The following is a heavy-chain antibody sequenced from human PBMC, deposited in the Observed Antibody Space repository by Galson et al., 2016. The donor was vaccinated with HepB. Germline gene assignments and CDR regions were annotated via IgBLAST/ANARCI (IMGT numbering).Heavy chain of an antibody. CDR3: ARVRDGYNTHYYYGMDV. J-gene: IGHJ6*02. D-gene: IGHD5-24*01. CDR2: IITLYGTA. Sequence: SVKVSCKASGGTFSSYAISWVRQAPGQGLEWMGVIITLYGTANYAQKFQGRVTITADESTSTAHMELSSLRSGDTAVYYCARVRDGYNTHYYYGMDVWGQGTTVTGSS. V-gene: IGHV1-69*13. CDR1: GGTFSSYA.